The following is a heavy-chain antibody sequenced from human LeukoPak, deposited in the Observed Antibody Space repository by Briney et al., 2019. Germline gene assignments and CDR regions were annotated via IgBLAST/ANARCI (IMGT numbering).Heavy chain of an antibody. V-gene: IGHV3-21*01. CDR3: ARGLGYCSSTSCYDLLTDY. CDR1: GFTFSSYS. CDR2: ISSSSSYI. D-gene: IGHD2-2*01. J-gene: IGHJ4*02. Sequence: GGSLRLPCAASGFTFSSYSMNWVRQAPGKGLEWVSSISSSSSYIYYADSVKGRFTISRDNAKNSLYLQMNSLRAEDTAMYYCARGLGYCSSTSCYDLLTDYWGQGTLVTVSS.